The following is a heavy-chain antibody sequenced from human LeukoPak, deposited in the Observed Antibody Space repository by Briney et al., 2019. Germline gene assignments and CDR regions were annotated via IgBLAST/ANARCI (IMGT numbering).Heavy chain of an antibody. CDR1: GFTFSSYA. V-gene: IGHV3-23*01. Sequence: PGGSLGLSCAASGFTFSSYAMSWVRQAPGKGLEWVSAISGSGGSTYYADSVKGRFTISRDNSKNTLYLQMNSLRAEDTAVYYCARPDSSGYYYDDAFDIWGQGTMVTVSS. J-gene: IGHJ3*02. D-gene: IGHD3-22*01. CDR2: ISGSGGST. CDR3: ARPDSSGYYYDDAFDI.